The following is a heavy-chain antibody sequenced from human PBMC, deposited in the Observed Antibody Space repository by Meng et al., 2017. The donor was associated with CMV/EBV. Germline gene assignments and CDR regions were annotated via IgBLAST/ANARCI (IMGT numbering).Heavy chain of an antibody. CDR3: ARGGVEMATIGYYFDY. J-gene: IGHJ4*02. CDR1: GGSFSGYY. CDR2: INHSGST. Sequence: QRQESGAGLLKPSETLSLTCAVYGGSFSGYYWSWIRQPPGKGLEWIGEINHSGSTNYNPSLKSRVTISVDTSKNQFSLKLSSVTAADTAVYYCARGGVEMATIGYYFDYWGQGTLVTVSS. V-gene: IGHV4-34*01. D-gene: IGHD5-24*01.